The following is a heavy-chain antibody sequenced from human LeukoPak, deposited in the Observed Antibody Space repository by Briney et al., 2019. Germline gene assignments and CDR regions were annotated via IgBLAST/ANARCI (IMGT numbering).Heavy chain of an antibody. CDR1: GFTFSSYA. Sequence: PGRSLRLSCAASGFTFSSYAMPWVRQAPGKGLEWVAVISYDGSNKYYADSVKGRFTISRDNSKNTLYLQMNSLRAEDTAVYYCARDILGYSSSWYGRSSPDYWGQGTLVTVSS. CDR2: ISYDGSNK. CDR3: ARDILGYSSSWYGRSSPDY. V-gene: IGHV3-30*04. D-gene: IGHD6-13*01. J-gene: IGHJ4*02.